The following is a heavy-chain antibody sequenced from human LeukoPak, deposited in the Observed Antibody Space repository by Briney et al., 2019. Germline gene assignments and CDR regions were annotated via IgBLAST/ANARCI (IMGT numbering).Heavy chain of an antibody. J-gene: IGHJ4*02. CDR1: GFTLSGNW. Sequence: GGSLRLSCAASGFTLSGNWMTWVRQAPGKGLEWVANIKHDGSEKYYVDSVRGRFTISRDNAKNSLSPQMNSLRAEDTAVYYCARRRGSDYWGQGTLVTVSS. CDR3: ARRRGSDY. V-gene: IGHV3-7*01. CDR2: IKHDGSEK. D-gene: IGHD3-10*01.